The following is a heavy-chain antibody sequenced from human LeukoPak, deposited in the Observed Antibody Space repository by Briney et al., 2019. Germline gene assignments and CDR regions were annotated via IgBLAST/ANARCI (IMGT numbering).Heavy chain of an antibody. CDR1: GYTFTTYG. CDR2: INPYNGNT. D-gene: IGHD2-2*02. CDR3: ARELYGRFEY. Sequence: ASVKVSCKASGYTFTTYGISWVRQAPGPGLECMGWINPYNGNTNYAQKLQGRVTMTTDTSTSTAYMELRSLRSDDTAVYYCARELYGRFEYWGQGTLVTVSS. V-gene: IGHV1-18*01. J-gene: IGHJ4*02.